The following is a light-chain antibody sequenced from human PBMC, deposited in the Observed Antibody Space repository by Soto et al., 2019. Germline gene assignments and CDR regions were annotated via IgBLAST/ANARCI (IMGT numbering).Light chain of an antibody. CDR2: GAS. V-gene: IGKV3-20*01. Sequence: EIVFTQSPGTLSLSPGERGSLSCRASQSVSNSYLAWYQQKPGQDPRLLIYGASSRATGLPDSFSGSGSGTDVSLTISRLEPEDFAVYYCQQYGSSLRTFGQGTKV. CDR1: QSVSNSY. J-gene: IGKJ1*01. CDR3: QQYGSSLRT.